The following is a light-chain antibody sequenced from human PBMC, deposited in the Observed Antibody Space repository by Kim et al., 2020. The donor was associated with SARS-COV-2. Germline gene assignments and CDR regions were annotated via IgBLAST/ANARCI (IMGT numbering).Light chain of an antibody. J-gene: IGLJ3*02. Sequence: NFMLTQPHSVSESPGKTVTISCTGSSGSIASNYVQWYQQRPGSAPTTVIYEDNQRPSGVPDRFSGSIDSSSNSASLTISGLKTEDEADYYCQSYDSSNWVFSVGTQLTGL. V-gene: IGLV6-57*02. CDR3: QSYDSSNWV. CDR1: SGSIASNY. CDR2: EDN.